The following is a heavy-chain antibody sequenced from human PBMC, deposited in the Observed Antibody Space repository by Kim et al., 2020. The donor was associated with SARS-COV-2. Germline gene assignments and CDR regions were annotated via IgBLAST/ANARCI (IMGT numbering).Heavy chain of an antibody. CDR3: ARDAPDYGDNP. V-gene: IGHV4-31*02. CDR2: N. Sequence: NYFNPSLMSRVTISVATSKYQFSLKLSSVTAADTAVYYCARDAPDYGDNPWGQGTLVTVSS. D-gene: IGHD4-17*01. J-gene: IGHJ5*02.